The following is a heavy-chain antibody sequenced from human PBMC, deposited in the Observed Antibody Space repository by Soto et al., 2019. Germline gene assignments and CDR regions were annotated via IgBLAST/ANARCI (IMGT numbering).Heavy chain of an antibody. J-gene: IGHJ4*02. CDR3: ARSWGYYFDY. V-gene: IGHV4-34*01. CDR1: GGSFSGYY. Sequence: SETLSLTCAVYGGSFSGYYWSWIRQPPGKGLEWIGEINHSGSTNYNPSLKSRVTISVDTSKNQFSLKLSSVTAADTAVYYCARSWGYYFDYWGQGTLVTVSS. CDR2: INHSGST. D-gene: IGHD3-16*01.